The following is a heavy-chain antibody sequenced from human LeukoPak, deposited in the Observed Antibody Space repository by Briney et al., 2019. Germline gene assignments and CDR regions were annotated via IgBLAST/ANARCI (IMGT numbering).Heavy chain of an antibody. Sequence: SETLSLTCTVSGGSISSSSYYWGWLRQPPGRGLEWIGSIYYSGSTYYNPSLKSRVTISVDTSKNQFSLKLSSVTAADTAVYYCARHNYGKIFDYWGQGTLVTVSS. J-gene: IGHJ4*02. CDR3: ARHNYGKIFDY. CDR1: GGSISSSSYY. CDR2: IYYSGST. D-gene: IGHD3-10*01. V-gene: IGHV4-39*01.